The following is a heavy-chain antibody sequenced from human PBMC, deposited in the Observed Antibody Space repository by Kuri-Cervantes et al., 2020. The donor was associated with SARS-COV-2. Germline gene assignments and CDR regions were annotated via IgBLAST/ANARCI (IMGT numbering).Heavy chain of an antibody. CDR2: IWYDGGNK. Sequence: GGSLRLSCAASGFTFSSYGMHWVRQAPGKGLEWVAVIWYDGGNKYYADSVKGRFTISRDNSKNTLYLQMNSLRAEDTAVYYCARELYSNPYYYYGMDVWGQGTTVTVSS. CDR1: GFTFSSYG. CDR3: ARELYSNPYYYYGMDV. D-gene: IGHD4-11*01. J-gene: IGHJ6*02. V-gene: IGHV3-33*01.